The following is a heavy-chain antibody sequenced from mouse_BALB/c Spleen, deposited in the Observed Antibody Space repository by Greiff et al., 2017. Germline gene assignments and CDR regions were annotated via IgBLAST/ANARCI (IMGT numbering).Heavy chain of an antibody. D-gene: IGHD3-2*02. V-gene: IGHV3-2*02. CDR1: GYSITSDYA. Sequence: EVKLLESGPGLVKPSQSLSLTCTVTGYSITSDYAWNWIRQFPGNKLEWMGYISYSGSTSYNPSLKSRISITRDTSKNQFFLQLNSVTTEDTATYYCARERGFYAMDYWGQGTSVTVSS. CDR2: ISYSGST. J-gene: IGHJ4*01. CDR3: ARERGFYAMDY.